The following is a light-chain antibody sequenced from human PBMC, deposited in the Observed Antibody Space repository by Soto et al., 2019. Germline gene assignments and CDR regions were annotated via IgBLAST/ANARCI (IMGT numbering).Light chain of an antibody. J-gene: IGKJ4*01. Sequence: EIVMTQSPATLSVSPGERATLSCRASQSVSRNLAWYQQKPGQAPRLLIYDASNRATGIPARFSGSGSGTDFTLTISSLESEDFAVYYCQQRSNWPPTFGGGTKVEIK. V-gene: IGKV3-11*01. CDR1: QSVSRN. CDR3: QQRSNWPPT. CDR2: DAS.